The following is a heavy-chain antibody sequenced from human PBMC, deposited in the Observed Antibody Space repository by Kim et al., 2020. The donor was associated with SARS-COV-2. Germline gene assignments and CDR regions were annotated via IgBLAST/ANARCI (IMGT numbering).Heavy chain of an antibody. Sequence: GGSLRLSCSASGFSFGDYAMAWVRQAPGKGLEWVGFIRSKAYGGTTEYAASVKDRFTISRDDSKSIAYLQMNSLKTEDTGIYYCTRASNIVASISAYWGQGTLVIVHS. CDR2: IRSKAYGGTT. V-gene: IGHV3-49*04. CDR3: TRASNIVASISAY. J-gene: IGHJ1*01. CDR1: GFSFGDYA. D-gene: IGHD5-12*01.